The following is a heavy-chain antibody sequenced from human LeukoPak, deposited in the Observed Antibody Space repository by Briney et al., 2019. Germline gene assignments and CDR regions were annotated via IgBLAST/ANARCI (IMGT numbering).Heavy chain of an antibody. Sequence: SETLSLTCTVPGASIRNYYWNWIRQPPGKGLEWIGYIYYSGSTNHNPSLKSRVTISLDTSKNQFSLKLSSVTAADTAVYYCASGYYSGSRFDYWGQGTLVTVSS. D-gene: IGHD3-3*01. CDR2: IYYSGST. CDR3: ASGYYSGSRFDY. J-gene: IGHJ4*02. CDR1: GASIRNYY. V-gene: IGHV4-59*01.